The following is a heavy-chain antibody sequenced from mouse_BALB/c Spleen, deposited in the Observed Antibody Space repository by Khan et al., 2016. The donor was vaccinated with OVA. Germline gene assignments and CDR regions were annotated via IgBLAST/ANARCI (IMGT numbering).Heavy chain of an antibody. V-gene: IGHV9-1*02. D-gene: IGHD2-13*01. CDR3: ARHGYGESFYFDF. CDR1: GYTFTDFR. J-gene: IGHJ2*01. Sequence: QIQLVQSGPELRKPGATVKISCQTSGYTFTDFRVNWVKQAPGMGLKWMGCINTFTGEPTYGDDFKGRFAFSLETSASTAYLQINNLKNEDMAAYFCARHGYGESFYFDFWGQGTTLTVSS. CDR2: INTFTGEP.